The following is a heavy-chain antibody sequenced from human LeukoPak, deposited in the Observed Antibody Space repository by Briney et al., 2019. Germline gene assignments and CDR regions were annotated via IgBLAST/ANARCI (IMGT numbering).Heavy chain of an antibody. J-gene: IGHJ3*02. Sequence: PGGSLRLSCAASGFTFSSYAMSWVRQAPGKGLEWVSAISGSGGSTYYADSVKGRFTTSRDNSKNTLYLQMNSLRAEDTAVYYCAKDTYIAVVTNAFDIWGQGTMVTVSS. V-gene: IGHV3-23*01. CDR1: GFTFSSYA. D-gene: IGHD6-19*01. CDR3: AKDTYIAVVTNAFDI. CDR2: ISGSGGST.